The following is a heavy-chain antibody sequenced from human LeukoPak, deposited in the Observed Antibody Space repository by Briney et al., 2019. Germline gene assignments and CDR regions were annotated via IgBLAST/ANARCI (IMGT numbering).Heavy chain of an antibody. J-gene: IGHJ4*02. Sequence: PSETLSLTCTVSDDSLSSILYYWGWIRQSPGKGLEWIWSIYHSGSTYYNPSLKSRVTISVDTFKNQFSLKLHSVTAADTALYYCARHSTRVGWSGPFDYWGQGSLVTVSS. V-gene: IGHV4-39*01. CDR2: IYHSGST. CDR3: ARHSTRVGWSGPFDY. D-gene: IGHD3-3*01. CDR1: DDSLSSILYY.